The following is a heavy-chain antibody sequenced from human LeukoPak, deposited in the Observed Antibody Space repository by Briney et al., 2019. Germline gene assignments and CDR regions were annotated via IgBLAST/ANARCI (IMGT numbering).Heavy chain of an antibody. D-gene: IGHD6-13*01. V-gene: IGHV3-21*01. J-gene: IGHJ4*02. CDR3: ARGPLLVPDLDD. CDR2: ISSSSSYI. Sequence: GGSLRLSCAASGFTFSSYSMNWVRQAPGKGLEWVSSISSSSSYIYYADSVKGRFTISRDNAKNSLYLQMNSLRAEDTAVYYCARGPLLVPDLDDWGQGTLVTVSS. CDR1: GFTFSSYS.